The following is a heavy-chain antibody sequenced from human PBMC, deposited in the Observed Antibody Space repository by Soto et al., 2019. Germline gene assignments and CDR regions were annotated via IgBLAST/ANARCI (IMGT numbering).Heavy chain of an antibody. CDR1: GGTFSSYA. CDR2: IIPIFGTA. J-gene: IGHJ6*02. CDR3: ATAVGAEAGTGKTHYYYYGMDV. V-gene: IGHV1-69*13. D-gene: IGHD6-13*01. Sequence: SSVKVSCKASGGTFSSYAISWVRQAPGQGLEWMGGIIPIFGTANYAQKFQGRVTITADESTSTAYMELSSLRSEDTAVYYCATAVGAEAGTGKTHYYYYGMDVWGQGTKVTVS.